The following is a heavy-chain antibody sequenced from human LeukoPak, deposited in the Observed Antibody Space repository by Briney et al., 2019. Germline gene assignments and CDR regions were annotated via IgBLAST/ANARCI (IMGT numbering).Heavy chain of an antibody. CDR1: GFTFSSYD. CDR2: IGSAGDT. CDR3: ARGRGWGTFDI. J-gene: IGHJ3*02. Sequence: GGSLRLSCAACGFTFSSYDMHWVRYGTGKGLEWVSAIGSAGDTYYPGSGKGRFTTSRENAKNSLYLQMNSLRVGDTAVYYCARGRGWGTFDIWGQGTMVTVSS. D-gene: IGHD3-10*01. V-gene: IGHV3-13*04.